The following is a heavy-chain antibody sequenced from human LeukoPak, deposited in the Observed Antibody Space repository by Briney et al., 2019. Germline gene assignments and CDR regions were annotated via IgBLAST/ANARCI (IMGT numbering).Heavy chain of an antibody. D-gene: IGHD4-17*01. V-gene: IGHV4-39*07. CDR2: IYYSGST. J-gene: IGHJ6*03. Sequence: SETLSLTCTVSGGSISSDNYYWGWIRQPPGKGLEFIGSIYYSGSTYYNPSLKSRVTISVDTSKNQFSLKLSSVTAADTAVYYCARAYGDYGFGYYYTDVWGKGTTVTISS. CDR3: ARAYGDYGFGYYYTDV. CDR1: GGSISSDNYY.